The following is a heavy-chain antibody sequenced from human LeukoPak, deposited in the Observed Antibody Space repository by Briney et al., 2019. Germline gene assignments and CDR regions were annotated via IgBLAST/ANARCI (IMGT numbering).Heavy chain of an antibody. CDR1: GYTFTGYY. CDR2: INPNSGGT. D-gene: IGHD4-17*01. Sequence: GASVKVSCKASGYTFTGYYMHWVRQAPGQGLEWMGWINPNSGGTNYAQKFQGRVTMTRDTSISTAYMELSRLRSDDTAVYYCARGASGVYTVTTSWFDPWGQGTLDTVSS. J-gene: IGHJ5*02. CDR3: ARGASGVYTVTTSWFDP. V-gene: IGHV1-2*02.